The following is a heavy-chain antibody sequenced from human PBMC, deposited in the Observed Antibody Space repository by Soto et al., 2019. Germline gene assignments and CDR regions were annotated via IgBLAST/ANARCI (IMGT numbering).Heavy chain of an antibody. Sequence: PVGSLRLSCAASGFTFSSYGMHWVRQAPGKGLEWVAVISYDGSNKYYADSVKGRFTISRDNSKNTLYLQMNSLRAEDTAVYYCAKDINLRWQGIDYWGQGTLVTVSS. D-gene: IGHD4-17*01. V-gene: IGHV3-30*18. CDR1: GFTFSSYG. J-gene: IGHJ4*02. CDR2: ISYDGSNK. CDR3: AKDINLRWQGIDY.